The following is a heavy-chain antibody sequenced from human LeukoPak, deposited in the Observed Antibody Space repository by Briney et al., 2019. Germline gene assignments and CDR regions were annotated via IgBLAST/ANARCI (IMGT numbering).Heavy chain of an antibody. CDR3: ARLSLKVLEWSPTKGKETHYFDY. CDR1: GGTFSSYA. Sequence: SVKVSCKASGGTFSSYAISWVRQAPGQGLEWMGGILPIFGTANYAQKFQGRVTITADHSTSTAYMELSSLRSDDTAVYYCARLSLKVLEWSPTKGKETHYFDYWGQGTLVTVSS. V-gene: IGHV1-69*13. CDR2: ILPIFGTA. D-gene: IGHD3-3*01. J-gene: IGHJ4*02.